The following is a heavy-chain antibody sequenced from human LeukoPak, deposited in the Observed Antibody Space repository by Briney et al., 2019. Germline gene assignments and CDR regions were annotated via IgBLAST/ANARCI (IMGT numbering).Heavy chain of an antibody. V-gene: IGHV5-51*01. J-gene: IGHJ4*02. D-gene: IGHD2-2*01. CDR2: IYPGDSDT. CDR3: ARHDSCSSTSCYFDY. CDR1: GYSFTSFW. Sequence: PGESLKISCKGSGYSFTSFWIGWVRQMPGKGLEWMGIIYPGDSDTRYSPSFQGQVTISADKSINTAYLQWSGLKASDTAMYYCARHDSCSSTSCYFDYWGQGTLVTVSS.